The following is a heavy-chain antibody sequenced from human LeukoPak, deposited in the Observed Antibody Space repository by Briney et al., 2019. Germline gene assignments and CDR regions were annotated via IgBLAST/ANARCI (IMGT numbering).Heavy chain of an antibody. D-gene: IGHD3-22*01. CDR3: ATDRYYYDSSGRYFMDV. CDR2: ISFDGNYK. V-gene: IGHV3-30*03. CDR1: GFTFNTYG. J-gene: IGHJ6*03. Sequence: GGSLRLSCAASGFTFNTYGMHWVRQAPGTGLEGVAVISFDGNYKNYGDSVKGRFTISRDNSKNTLYLQMNSLRAEDTAVYYCATDRYYYDSSGRYFMDVWGKGTTVTVSS.